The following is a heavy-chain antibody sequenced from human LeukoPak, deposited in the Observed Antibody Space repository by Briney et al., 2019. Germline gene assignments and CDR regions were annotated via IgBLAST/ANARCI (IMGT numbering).Heavy chain of an antibody. CDR3: ARLGAGPTYYDFWSGYSSFYFDY. J-gene: IGHJ4*02. CDR1: GGSINGYY. V-gene: IGHV4-59*01. Sequence: SETLSLTCTVSGGSINGYYWTWIRQSPGKGLEWIGYVYYSGSSNYNPSLKSRVTISADTSKNQFSLKLTSVTAADTAVYYCARLGAGPTYYDFWSGYSSFYFDYWGQGTLVTVSS. D-gene: IGHD3-3*01. CDR2: VYYSGSS.